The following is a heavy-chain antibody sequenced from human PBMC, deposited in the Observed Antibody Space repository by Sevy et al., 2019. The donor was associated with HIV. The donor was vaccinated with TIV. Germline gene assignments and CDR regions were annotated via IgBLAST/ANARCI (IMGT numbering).Heavy chain of an antibody. D-gene: IGHD3-3*01. CDR1: GYSISSGYY. J-gene: IGHJ6*02. CDR2: IYHSGST. V-gene: IGHV4-38-2*02. CDR3: ARTSRFLEWLLPGGPDYGMDV. Sequence: SETLSLTCTVSGYSISSGYYWGRIRQPPGKGLEWIGSIYHSGSTYYNPSLKSRVTISVDTSKNQFSLKLSSVTAADTAMYYCARTSRFLEWLLPGGPDYGMDVWGQGTTVTVSS.